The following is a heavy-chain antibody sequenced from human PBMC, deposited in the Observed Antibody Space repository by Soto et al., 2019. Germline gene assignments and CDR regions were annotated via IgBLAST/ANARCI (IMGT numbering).Heavy chain of an antibody. CDR1: GGTFSSYA. CDR3: ARVKGSQRYETTRPDYYYGRDV. CDR2: IIPIFGTA. J-gene: IGHJ6*04. Sequence: SVKVSCKASGGTFSSYAISWVRQAPGQGLEWMGGIIPIFGTANYAQKFQGRVTITADGSTSTAYMELRSLRSDDTAVYYCARVKGSQRYETTRPDYYYGRDVWGKGTTVTVSS. V-gene: IGHV1-69*13. D-gene: IGHD5-12*01.